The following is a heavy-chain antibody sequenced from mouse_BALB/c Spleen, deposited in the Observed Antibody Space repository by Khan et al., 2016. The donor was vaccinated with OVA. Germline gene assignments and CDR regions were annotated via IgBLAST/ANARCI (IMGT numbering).Heavy chain of an antibody. CDR1: GFTFSSYA. V-gene: IGHV5-6-5*01. CDR3: TRLVDY. J-gene: IGHJ4*01. Sequence: EVELVESGGGLVKPGGSLKLSCAASGFTFSSYAVSWIRQTPEKRLEWVASINSGGSTNYPDSVKGRFTISRDDARNILYLQMSSLRSEDTAMYYCTRLVDYWGQGTSVTVSS. CDR2: INSGGST.